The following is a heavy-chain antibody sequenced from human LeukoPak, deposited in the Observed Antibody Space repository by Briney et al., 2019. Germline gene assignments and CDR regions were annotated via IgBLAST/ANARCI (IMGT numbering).Heavy chain of an antibody. J-gene: IGHJ4*02. CDR1: GGSFSGYY. V-gene: IGHV4-34*01. CDR3: ARIARITMVRVFDY. Sequence: SETLSLTCAVYGGSFSGYYWSWIRQPPGKGLEWIGEINNSGSTNYNPSLKSRVTISVDTSKNQFSLKLSSVTAADTAVYYCARIARITMVRVFDYWGEGTLVTVSS. D-gene: IGHD3-10*01. CDR2: INNSGST.